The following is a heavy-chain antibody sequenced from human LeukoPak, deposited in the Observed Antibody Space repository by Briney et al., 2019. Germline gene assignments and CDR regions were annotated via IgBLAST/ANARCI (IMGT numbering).Heavy chain of an antibody. J-gene: IGHJ4*02. CDR2: ISYDGSNK. CDR1: GFTFSSYA. CDR3: ARDVDY. Sequence: GGSLRLSCAASGFTFSSYAMHWVRQAPGKGLEWVAVISYDGSNKYYADSVKGRFTISRDNSKNTLHLQMNSLRAEDTAVYYCARDVDYWGQGTLVTVSS. V-gene: IGHV3-30-3*01.